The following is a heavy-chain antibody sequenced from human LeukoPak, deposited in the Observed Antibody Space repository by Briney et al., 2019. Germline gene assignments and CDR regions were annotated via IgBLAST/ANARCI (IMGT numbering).Heavy chain of an antibody. CDR1: GGTFSSYA. J-gene: IGHJ4*02. CDR2: IIPIFGTA. D-gene: IGHD4-17*01. CDR3: ASLTSGYGDFDY. Sequence: SVKVSCKASGGTFSSYAISWVRQAPGQGLEWMGRIIPIFGTANYVQKFQGRVTITTDESTSTAYMELSSLRSEDTAVYYCASLTSGYGDFDYWGQGTLVTVSS. V-gene: IGHV1-69*05.